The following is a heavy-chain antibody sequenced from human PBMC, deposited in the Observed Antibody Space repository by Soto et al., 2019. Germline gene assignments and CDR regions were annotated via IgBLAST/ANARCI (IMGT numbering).Heavy chain of an antibody. CDR1: GFTFSNYV. V-gene: IGHV3-30*03. D-gene: IGHD2-2*01. J-gene: IGHJ4*02. CDR2: MSPEGNHE. CDR3: ARDWRRGEYCNYCGCYAQSSVWYVFDE. Sequence: QVQLVESGGGVVQPGRSLRLSCAPSGSSSGFTFSNYVMHWVRQAPGKGLEWVAVMSPEGNHERYADSVKGRFTISKGNAKYTLYLQMNSLRPEDTAVYYCARDWRRGEYCNYCGCYAQSSVWYVFDEWDQGALVTVSS.